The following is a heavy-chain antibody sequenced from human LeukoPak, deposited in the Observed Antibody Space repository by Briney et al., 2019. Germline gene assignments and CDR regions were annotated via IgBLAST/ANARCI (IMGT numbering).Heavy chain of an antibody. CDR1: GFTVSSNY. CDR2: IYSGGST. J-gene: IGHJ4*02. CDR3: ARDQSSGWFYFDY. D-gene: IGHD6-19*01. V-gene: IGHV3-66*01. Sequence: GGSLRLSCAASGFTVSSNYMSWVCQAPGKGLEWVSVIYSGGSTYYADSVNGRFTISRDNSKNTLYLQMNSLRAEDTAVYYCARDQSSGWFYFDYWGQGTLVTVSS.